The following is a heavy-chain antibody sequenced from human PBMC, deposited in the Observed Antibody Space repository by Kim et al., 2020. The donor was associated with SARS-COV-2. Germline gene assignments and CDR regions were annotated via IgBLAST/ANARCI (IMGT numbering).Heavy chain of an antibody. J-gene: IGHJ3*02. CDR3: ARDPRVMEYYYDSSGEGNAFDI. V-gene: IGHV4-39*07. D-gene: IGHD3-22*01. Sequence: SETLSLTCTVSGGSISSSSYYWGWIRQPPGKGLEWIGSIYYSGSTYYNPSLKSRVTISVDTSKNQFSLKLSSVTAADTAVYYCARDPRVMEYYYDSSGEGNAFDIWGQGTMVTVSS. CDR2: IYYSGST. CDR1: GGSISSSSYY.